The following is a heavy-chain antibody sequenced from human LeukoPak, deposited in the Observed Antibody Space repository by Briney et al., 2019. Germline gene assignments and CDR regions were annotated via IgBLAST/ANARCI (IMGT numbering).Heavy chain of an antibody. CDR3: AKSHPLDDSSVSHGGFDP. Sequence: GGSLRLSCAASGFTFVDYAMHWVRQAPGKGLEWVSGISWNSGSIGYADSVKGRFTISRDNAKNSLYLQMNSLRAEDTALYYLAKSHPLDDSSVSHGGFDPWGQGTLVTVSS. V-gene: IGHV3-9*01. CDR2: ISWNSGSI. J-gene: IGHJ5*02. CDR1: GFTFVDYA. D-gene: IGHD3-22*01.